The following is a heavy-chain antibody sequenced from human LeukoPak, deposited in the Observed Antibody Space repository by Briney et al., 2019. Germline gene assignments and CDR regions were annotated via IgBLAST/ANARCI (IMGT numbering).Heavy chain of an antibody. CDR2: INHSGST. CDR3: ARARENSGYDP. J-gene: IGHJ5*02. D-gene: IGHD5-12*01. CDR1: GGSFSGYY. V-gene: IGHV4-34*01. Sequence: SETLSLTCAVYGGSFSGYYWSWIRQPPGKGLEWIGEINHSGSTNYNPSLKSRVTISVDTSKNQFSLKLSSVTAADTAVYYCARARENSGYDPWGQGTLVTVSS.